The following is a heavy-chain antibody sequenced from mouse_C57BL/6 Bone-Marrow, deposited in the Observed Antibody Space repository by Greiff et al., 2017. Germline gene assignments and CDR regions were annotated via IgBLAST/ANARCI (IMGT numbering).Heavy chain of an antibody. D-gene: IGHD1-1*01. J-gene: IGHJ4*01. CDR2: IYPGSGST. Sequence: QVQLQQPGAELVKPGASVKMSCKASGYNFTSYWITWVKQRPGQGLEWIGDIYPGSGSTNYNEKFKSKATLTVDTSSSTAYMQLSSLTSEDSAVDYCASRTKVVASYYDMDYWGQGTSVTVSS. V-gene: IGHV1-55*01. CDR3: ASRTKVVASYYDMDY. CDR1: GYNFTSYW.